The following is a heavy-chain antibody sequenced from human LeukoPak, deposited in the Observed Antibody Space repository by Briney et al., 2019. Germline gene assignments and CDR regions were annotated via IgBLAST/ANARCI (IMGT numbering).Heavy chain of an antibody. Sequence: GGSLRLSCAASGFTFSSYAMSWVRQAPGKGLEWVANIKQDGSEKYYVDSVKGRFTISRDNAKNSLYLQMNSLRAEDTAVYYCARARLQPDYWGQGTLVTVSS. CDR1: GFTFSSYA. CDR3: ARARLQPDY. V-gene: IGHV3-7*01. D-gene: IGHD2-15*01. CDR2: IKQDGSEK. J-gene: IGHJ4*02.